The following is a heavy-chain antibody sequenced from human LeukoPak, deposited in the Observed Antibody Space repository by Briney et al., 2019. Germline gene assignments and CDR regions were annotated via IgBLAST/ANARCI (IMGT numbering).Heavy chain of an antibody. CDR1: GFTFSSYA. V-gene: IGHV3-23*01. J-gene: IGHJ2*01. CDR3: AKGPAPYCSGGSCYSPHWYFDL. Sequence: QTGGSLRLSCVASGFTFSSYAMSWVRQAPGKGLEWVSAISGSGGSTYYADSVKGRFTISRDNSKNTLYLQMNSLRAEDTAVYYCAKGPAPYCSGGSCYSPHWYFDLWGRGTLVTVSS. CDR2: ISGSGGST. D-gene: IGHD2-15*01.